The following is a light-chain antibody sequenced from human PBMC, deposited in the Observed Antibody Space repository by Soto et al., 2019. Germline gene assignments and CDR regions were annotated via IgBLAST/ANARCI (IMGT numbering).Light chain of an antibody. CDR1: SSDVGSYNL. Sequence: QSALTQPPSASGSPGQSVTISCTGTSSDVGSYNLVSWCQQYPGKAPKLIIYEGIKRPSGVSNRFSGSKSGNTASLTISGLQAEDEADYYCCSNAGSGTVVFGGGTKVTVL. V-gene: IGLV2-23*01. CDR3: CSNAGSGTVV. J-gene: IGLJ2*01. CDR2: EGI.